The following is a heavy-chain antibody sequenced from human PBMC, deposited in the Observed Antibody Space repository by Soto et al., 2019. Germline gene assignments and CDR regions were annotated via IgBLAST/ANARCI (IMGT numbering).Heavy chain of an antibody. CDR2: ISSSGSTI. V-gene: IGHV3-11*01. Sequence: PGGSLRLSCAASGFTFSDYYMSWIRQAPGKGLEWVSYISSSGSTIYYADSVKGRFTISRDNAKNSLYLQLNSLRAEDTAVYYCASSMGPTDAFDIWGQGTMVTVSS. J-gene: IGHJ3*02. D-gene: IGHD1-26*01. CDR1: GFTFSDYY. CDR3: ASSMGPTDAFDI.